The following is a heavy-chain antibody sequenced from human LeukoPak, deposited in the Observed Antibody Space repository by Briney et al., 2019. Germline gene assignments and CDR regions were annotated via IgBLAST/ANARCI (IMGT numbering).Heavy chain of an antibody. J-gene: IGHJ4*02. Sequence: GASVKVSCKAPGYTFIDYYIHWVRQAPGEGLEWMGWINPNSGGTNYAQKFQGSVTMTRDTSISTAYMELTRLNSDDTAVYYCAKAVAGTLSFDYWGQGTLVTVSS. CDR1: GYTFIDYY. V-gene: IGHV1-2*02. D-gene: IGHD6-19*01. CDR2: INPNSGGT. CDR3: AKAVAGTLSFDY.